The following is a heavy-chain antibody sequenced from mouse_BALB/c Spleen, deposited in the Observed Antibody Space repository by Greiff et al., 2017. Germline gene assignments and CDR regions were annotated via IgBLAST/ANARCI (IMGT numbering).Heavy chain of an antibody. CDR3: ESSTDYGSSYDPDYYARDY. CDR2: IFPGSGST. J-gene: IGHJ4*01. Sequence: VQLMESGAVLMKPGASVKISCKATGYTFSSYWMEWVKQRPGHGLEWIGAIFPGSGSTNYNEKFKGKATFTADTSSNTADLQLSSLTSEDSAGYNCESSTDYGSSYDPDYYARDYWGQGTSVTVSS. D-gene: IGHD1-1*01. CDR1: GYTFSSYW. V-gene: IGHV1-9*01.